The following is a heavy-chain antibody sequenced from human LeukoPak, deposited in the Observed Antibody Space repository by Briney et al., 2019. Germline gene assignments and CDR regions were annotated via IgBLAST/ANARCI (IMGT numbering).Heavy chain of an antibody. D-gene: IGHD2/OR15-2a*01. J-gene: IGHJ6*02. V-gene: IGHV3-11*01. Sequence: GGSLRDSCAASGFPFRDYYMTWIRQAPGKGLEWISYISRSGDTLYYADSVEGRFTISRDNAKNSLFLQMNSLRADDTAVYYCAREVVIFPDYYYYGMDVWGQGTTVTVSS. CDR1: GFPFRDYY. CDR2: ISRSGDTL. CDR3: AREVVIFPDYYYYGMDV.